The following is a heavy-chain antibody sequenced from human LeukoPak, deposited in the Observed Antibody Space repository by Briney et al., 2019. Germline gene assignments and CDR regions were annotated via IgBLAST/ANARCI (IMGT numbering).Heavy chain of an antibody. D-gene: IGHD1-26*01. CDR3: ARAESGSYSTCGY. CDR2: ISWNSGSI. CDR1: GFTFDDYA. Sequence: GGSLRLSCAASGFTFDDYAMHWVRQAPGKGLEWVSGISWNSGSIGYADSVKGRFTISRDNAKNSLYLQMNSLRAEDTAVYYCARAESGSYSTCGYWGQGTLVTVSS. J-gene: IGHJ4*02. V-gene: IGHV3-9*01.